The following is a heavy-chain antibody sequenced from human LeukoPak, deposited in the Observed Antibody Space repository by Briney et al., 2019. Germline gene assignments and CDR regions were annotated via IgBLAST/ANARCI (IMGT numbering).Heavy chain of an antibody. CDR1: GGSISSSNW. D-gene: IGHD6-13*01. V-gene: IGHV4-4*02. Sequence: SETLSLTCAVSGGSISSSNWWSWVRQPPGKGLEWIGEIYHSGSTNYNPSLKSRVTISVDKSKNQFSLKLSSVTAADTAVYYCAIQPFLAAADDYYYYGMDVWGQGTLVTVSS. J-gene: IGHJ6*02. CDR2: IYHSGST. CDR3: AIQPFLAAADDYYYYGMDV.